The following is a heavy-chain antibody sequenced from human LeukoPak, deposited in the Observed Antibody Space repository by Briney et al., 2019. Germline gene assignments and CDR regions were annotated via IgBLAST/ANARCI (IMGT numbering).Heavy chain of an antibody. J-gene: IGHJ4*02. CDR3: ARSGPVDCSGGSCYEGY. D-gene: IGHD2-15*01. V-gene: IGHV4-34*01. CDR1: GGSFSGYY. Sequence: PSETQSLTCAVYGGSFSGYYWSWIRQPPGKGLEWIGEINHSGSTNYNPSLKSRVTISVDTSKNQFSLKLSSVTAAETAVYYCARSGPVDCSGGSCYEGYWGQGTLVTVSS. CDR2: INHSGST.